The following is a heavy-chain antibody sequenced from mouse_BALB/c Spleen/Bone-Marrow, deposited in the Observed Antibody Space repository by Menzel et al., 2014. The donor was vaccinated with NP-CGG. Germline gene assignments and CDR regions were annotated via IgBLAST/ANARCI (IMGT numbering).Heavy chain of an antibody. J-gene: IGHJ3*01. CDR2: IFPGDGST. D-gene: IGHD2-4*01. V-gene: IGHV1-85*01. CDR1: GYTFTSYD. Sequence: QLQQSGAELVKPGASVKLSCKASGYTFTSYDINWVRQRPEQGLEWIGWIFPGDGSTKYNEKFKGKATLTTDKSSSTAYMQLSRLTSEDSAVYFCARRVYYDYDGGAWFAYWGQGTLVTVSA. CDR3: ARRVYYDYDGGAWFAY.